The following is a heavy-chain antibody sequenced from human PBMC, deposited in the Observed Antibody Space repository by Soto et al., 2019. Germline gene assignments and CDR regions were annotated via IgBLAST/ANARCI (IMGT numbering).Heavy chain of an antibody. CDR3: ARRGGSPTYYYYYYMDV. D-gene: IGHD3-10*01. CDR2: IYYSGST. Sequence: PSETLSLTCTVSGGSISSYCWSWIRQPPGKGLEWIGYIYYSGSTNYNPSLKSRVTISVDTSKNQFSLKLSSVTAADTAVYYCARRGGSPTYYYYYYMDVWGKGTTVTVSS. CDR1: GGSISSYC. V-gene: IGHV4-59*08. J-gene: IGHJ6*03.